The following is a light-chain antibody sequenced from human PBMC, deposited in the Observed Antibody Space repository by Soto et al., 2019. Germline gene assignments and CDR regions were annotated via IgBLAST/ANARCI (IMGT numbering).Light chain of an antibody. Sequence: DIQTTQSASTLSASLGDRVTITCRASQSISSWLAWYQQKTGKAPKLLIYDASSLESGVPSRFSGSGYGTEFTLTISSLQPDDFATYYCQQYNSYPETFGQGTKVDIK. CDR3: QQYNSYPET. CDR2: DAS. CDR1: QSISSW. V-gene: IGKV1-5*01. J-gene: IGKJ1*01.